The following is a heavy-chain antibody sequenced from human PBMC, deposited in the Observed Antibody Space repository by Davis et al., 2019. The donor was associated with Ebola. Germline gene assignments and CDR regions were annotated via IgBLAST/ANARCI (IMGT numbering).Heavy chain of an antibody. V-gene: IGHV3-33*01. D-gene: IGHD3-16*02. CDR3: ARDHRAYYDYIWGTYRGGNWFGP. CDR1: GFTFSNYG. Sequence: PGGSLRLSCTASGFTFSNYGMHWVRQVPGKGLEWVAVIWHDGRNEEYADSVKGRFAISRDNSKNTLYLQMSSLRAEDTAVYYCARDHRAYYDYIWGTYRGGNWFGPWGQGLLVTVSS. J-gene: IGHJ5*02. CDR2: IWHDGRNE.